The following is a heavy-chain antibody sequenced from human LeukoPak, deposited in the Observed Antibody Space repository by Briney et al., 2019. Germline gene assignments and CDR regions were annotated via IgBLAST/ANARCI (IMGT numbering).Heavy chain of an antibody. CDR1: GFTFSSYW. Sequence: GGSLRLSCAASGFTFSSYWMSWVRQAPGKGLEWVANIKPDGSDKYYVDSVKGRFTISRDNAKNSLYLQMNSLRAEDTAVHYCARDWAVTPRYFDLWGRGTLVTVSS. CDR3: ARDWAVTPRYFDL. J-gene: IGHJ2*01. V-gene: IGHV3-7*01. D-gene: IGHD4-17*01. CDR2: IKPDGSDK.